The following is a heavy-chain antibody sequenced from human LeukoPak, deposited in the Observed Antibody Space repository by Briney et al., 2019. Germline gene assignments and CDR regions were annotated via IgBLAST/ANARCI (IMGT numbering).Heavy chain of an antibody. J-gene: IGHJ4*02. CDR3: ARDRNWYYYDSSGYKRYFDY. Sequence: PSETLSLTCAVYGGSFSGYYWSWIRQPPGKGLEWIGEINHSGSTNYNPSLKSRVTISVDTSKNQFSLKLSSVTAADTAVYYCARDRNWYYYDSSGYKRYFDYWGQGTLVTVSS. D-gene: IGHD3-22*01. CDR2: INHSGST. V-gene: IGHV4-34*01. CDR1: GGSFSGYY.